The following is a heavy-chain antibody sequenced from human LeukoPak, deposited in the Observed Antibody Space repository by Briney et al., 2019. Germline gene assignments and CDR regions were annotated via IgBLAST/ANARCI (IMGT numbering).Heavy chain of an antibody. CDR1: RFTFSSYS. D-gene: IGHD3-10*01. J-gene: IGHJ4*02. Sequence: PGGSLRLSCAASRFTFSSYSMNWVRQAPGKGLEWVSYISGRSSTKYYADSVKGRFTISRDNAENSLYLQMNSLRVEDTAVYYCARVRLDSGTYSLYYWGQGTLVTVSS. CDR2: ISGRSSTK. V-gene: IGHV3-48*01. CDR3: ARVRLDSGTYSLYY.